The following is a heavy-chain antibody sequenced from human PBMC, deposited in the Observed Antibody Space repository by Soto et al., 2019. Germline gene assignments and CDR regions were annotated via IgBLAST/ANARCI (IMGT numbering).Heavy chain of an antibody. J-gene: IGHJ4*02. CDR3: ARMVEYSSSSDDYFDY. CDR1: GGTFSSYA. V-gene: IGHV1-69*01. CDR2: IIPIFGTA. D-gene: IGHD6-6*01. Sequence: EVKKPGSSVKVSCKASGGTFSSYAISWVRQAPGQGLEWMGGIIPIFGTANYAQKFQGRVTITADEATSTAYMELSSLRSEDTAVYYCARMVEYSSSSDDYFDYWGQGTLVTVSS.